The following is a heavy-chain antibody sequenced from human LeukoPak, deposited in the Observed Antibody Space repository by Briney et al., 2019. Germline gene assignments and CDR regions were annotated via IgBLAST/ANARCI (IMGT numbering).Heavy chain of an antibody. Sequence: GGSLRLSCAASGFTFSNYWMSWVRQAPGKGLEWVANIKQDGSEKSYVDSVRGRFTMPRDNAKNSMYLQMNSLRAEDTAVYYCAREGPHDAFDIWGQGTMVTVSS. CDR2: IKQDGSEK. J-gene: IGHJ3*02. CDR1: GFTFSNYW. CDR3: AREGPHDAFDI. V-gene: IGHV3-7*01.